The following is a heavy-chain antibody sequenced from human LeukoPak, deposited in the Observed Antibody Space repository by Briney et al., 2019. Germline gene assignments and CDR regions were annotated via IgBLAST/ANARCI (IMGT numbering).Heavy chain of an antibody. CDR3: AKVPQWDTRIFDY. Sequence: PGGSLRLSCAASGFTFSSYGMHWVRQAPGKGLEWVAFIRYDGSNKYYADSVKGRFTISRDNSKNTLYLQMNSLRAEDTAVYYCAKVPQWDTRIFDYWGQGTLVTVSS. J-gene: IGHJ4*02. CDR2: IRYDGSNK. D-gene: IGHD1-26*01. V-gene: IGHV3-30*02. CDR1: GFTFSSYG.